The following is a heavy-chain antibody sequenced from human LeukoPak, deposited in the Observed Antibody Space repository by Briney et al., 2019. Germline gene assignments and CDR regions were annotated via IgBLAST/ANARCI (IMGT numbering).Heavy chain of an antibody. D-gene: IGHD3-3*01. V-gene: IGHV1-69*13. CDR2: IIPIFGTA. J-gene: IGHJ6*02. CDR3: ARSTDTIFGVVTDYYYGMDV. Sequence: ASVKVSCKASGGTFSSYAISWVRQAPGQGLEWMGGIIPIFGTANYAQKFQGRVTITADESTSTAYMELSSLRSEDTAVYCCARSTDTIFGVVTDYYYGMDVWGQGTTVTVSS. CDR1: GGTFSSYA.